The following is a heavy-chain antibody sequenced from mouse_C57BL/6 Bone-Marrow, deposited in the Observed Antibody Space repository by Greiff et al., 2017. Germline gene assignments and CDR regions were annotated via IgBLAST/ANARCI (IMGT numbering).Heavy chain of an antibody. CDR3: ARVLLYDGYQYYFDY. V-gene: IGHV5-16*01. D-gene: IGHD2-2*01. CDR2: INYDGSST. J-gene: IGHJ2*01. Sequence: EVKLMESEGGLVQPGSSMKLSCTASGFTFSDYYMAWVRQVPEKGLEWVANINYDGSSTYYLDSLKSRFIISRDNAKNILYLQMSSLKSEDTATYYCARVLLYDGYQYYFDYWGQGTTLTVSS. CDR1: GFTFSDYY.